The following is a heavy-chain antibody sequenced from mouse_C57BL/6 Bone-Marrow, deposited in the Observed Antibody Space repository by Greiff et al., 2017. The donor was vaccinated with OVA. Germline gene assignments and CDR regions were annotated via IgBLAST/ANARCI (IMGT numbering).Heavy chain of an antibody. J-gene: IGHJ2*01. D-gene: IGHD1-1*01. V-gene: IGHV1-81*01. CDR2: IYPRSGNT. CDR1: GYTFTSYG. CDR3: ARDTTSDY. Sequence: VQVVESGAELARPGASVKLSCKASGYTFTSYGISWVKQRTGQGLEWIGEIYPRSGNTYYNEKFKGKATLTADKSSSTAYMELRSLTSEDSEVYFCARDTTSDYWGQGTTLTVSA.